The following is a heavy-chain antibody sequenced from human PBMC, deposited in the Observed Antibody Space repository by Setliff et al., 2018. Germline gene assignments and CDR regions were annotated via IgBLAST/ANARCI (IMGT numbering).Heavy chain of an antibody. Sequence: GASVKVSCKASGYPLTAYYIHWLRQAPGQGLEWMGCINPNSGDTTFAQKFQGRVTITRDTSNSTDYMDLSRLTSDDTAVYYCAREVLSTVVAWDYWGQGXLVTVSS. D-gene: IGHD4-17*01. J-gene: IGHJ4*02. V-gene: IGHV1-2*02. CDR2: INPNSGDT. CDR1: GYPLTAYY. CDR3: AREVLSTVVAWDY.